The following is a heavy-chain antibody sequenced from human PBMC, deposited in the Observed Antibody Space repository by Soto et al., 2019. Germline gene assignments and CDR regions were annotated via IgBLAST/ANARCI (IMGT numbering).Heavy chain of an antibody. CDR1: GYTFTGYY. D-gene: IGHD4-17*01. Sequence: GASVKVSCKASGYTFTGYYMHWVRQAPGQRLEWMGWINAGNGNTGYAQKFQGRVTMTRNTSISTAYMELSSLRSEDTAVYYCARTLYGDNVDYWGQGTLVTVSS. CDR3: ARTLYGDNVDY. CDR2: INAGNGNT. V-gene: IGHV1-8*02. J-gene: IGHJ4*02.